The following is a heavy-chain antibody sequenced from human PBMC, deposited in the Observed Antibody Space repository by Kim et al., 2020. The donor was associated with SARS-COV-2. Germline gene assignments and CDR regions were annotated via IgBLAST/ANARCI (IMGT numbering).Heavy chain of an antibody. V-gene: IGHV3-72*01. CDR3: ASTVTERFNWFDP. D-gene: IGHD5-18*01. Sequence: GGSLRLSCAASGFTFSDHYMDWVRQAPGKGLEWVGRTRNKANSYTTEYAASVKGRFTIARDDSKNSLYLQMNSLKTDDTAVYYCASTVTERFNWFDPWGQ. CDR2: TRNKANSYTT. J-gene: IGHJ5*02. CDR1: GFTFSDHY.